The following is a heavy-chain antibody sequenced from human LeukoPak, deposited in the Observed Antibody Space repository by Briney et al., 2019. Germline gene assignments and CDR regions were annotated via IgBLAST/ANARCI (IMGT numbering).Heavy chain of an antibody. CDR1: GYTFTGYY. Sequence: ASVKVSCKASGYTFTGYYMHWVRQAPGQGLEWMGWINPNSGNTGYAQKFQGRVTLTRNTSMSTAYMELSSLRSEDTAVYYCARVYYHGFSDYYFPPDYWGQGTLVTVSS. CDR2: INPNSGNT. J-gene: IGHJ4*02. CDR3: ARVYYHGFSDYYFPPDY. D-gene: IGHD3-22*01. V-gene: IGHV1-8*03.